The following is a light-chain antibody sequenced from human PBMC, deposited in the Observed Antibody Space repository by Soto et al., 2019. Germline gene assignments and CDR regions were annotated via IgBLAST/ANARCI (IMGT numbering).Light chain of an antibody. CDR2: AAS. CDR1: PGIINY. V-gene: IGKV1-12*01. CDR3: QQANSFPWT. J-gene: IGKJ1*01. Sequence: DSPMTQPPSSLSASVGDRVTITCRASPGIINYLAWYQQKPGKAPKLLIYAASSLQSGVPSRFSGSGSGTDFTLTISSLQPEDFATYYCQQANSFPWTFGQGTKVDI.